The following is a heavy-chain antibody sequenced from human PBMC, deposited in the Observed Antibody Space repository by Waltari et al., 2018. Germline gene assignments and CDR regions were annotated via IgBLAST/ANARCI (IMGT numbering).Heavy chain of an antibody. CDR1: GGSISSSRYY. J-gene: IGHJ4*02. CDR2: IDYSGST. V-gene: IGHV4-39*07. Sequence: QLQLQESGPGLVKPSETLSLTCTVSGGSISSSRYYWGWIRQPPGKGLEWIGSIDYSGSTYYNPSLKSRVTISVDTSKNQFPLKLSAVTAADTAVYDCASPYYYDSSGQYYFDYWGQGTLVTVSS. CDR3: ASPYYYDSSGQYYFDY. D-gene: IGHD3-22*01.